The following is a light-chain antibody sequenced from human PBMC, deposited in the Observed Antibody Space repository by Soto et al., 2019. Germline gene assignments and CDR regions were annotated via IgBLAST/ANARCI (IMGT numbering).Light chain of an antibody. J-gene: IGKJ4*01. CDR2: DAS. V-gene: IGKV3-15*01. Sequence: EIVMTQSPATMSVSPGQRATLSCRASQSVSTKLAWYQQRPGQAPRLLIHDASTRATGIPARFSGSGSGTEFTLTISSLQSEDFAVYYCQHRNNWPLTFGGGTKVEIK. CDR1: QSVSTK. CDR3: QHRNNWPLT.